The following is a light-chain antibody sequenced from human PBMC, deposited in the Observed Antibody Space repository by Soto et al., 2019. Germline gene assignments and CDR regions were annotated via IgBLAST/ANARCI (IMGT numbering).Light chain of an antibody. CDR2: DVS. CDR3: CSYAGSYSVV. CDR1: SSDVGGYNS. Sequence: QAVVTQPRSVSGSPGQSVTISCTGTSSDVGGYNSVSWYQQHPGKAPILMIYDVSKRPSGVPDRFSGSKSDNTASLTISGLQAEDEADYYCCSYAGSYSVVFGGGTKLTVL. V-gene: IGLV2-11*01. J-gene: IGLJ2*01.